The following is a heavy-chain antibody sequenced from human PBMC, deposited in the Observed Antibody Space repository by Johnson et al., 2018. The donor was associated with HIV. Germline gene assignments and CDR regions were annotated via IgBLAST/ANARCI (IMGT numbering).Heavy chain of an antibody. CDR2: IGTAGDT. D-gene: IGHD3-3*01. V-gene: IGHV3-13*01. Sequence: VQLVESGGDMVRPGGSLRLSCVASGFTFDDYDMGWVRQGPGKGLEWVSAIGTAGDTYYPGSVKGRFTISRENAKNTLYLQMNSLRAEDTAVDYWAKDVGDCGRCYYFDIWGQGTMVTVSS. CDR3: AKDVGDCGRCYYFDI. CDR1: GFTFDDYD. J-gene: IGHJ3*02.